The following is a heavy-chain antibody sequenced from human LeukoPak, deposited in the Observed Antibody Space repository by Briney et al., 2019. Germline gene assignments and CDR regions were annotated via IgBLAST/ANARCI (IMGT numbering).Heavy chain of an antibody. V-gene: IGHV4-39*01. CDR3: ARQSGYDRVY. Sequence: GSLRLSCAASGFTFSSYAMSWVRQAPGKGLEWIGSIYYSGSTYYNPSLKSRVTISVDTSKNQFSLKLSSVTAADTAVYYCARQSGYDRVYWGQGTLVTVSS. D-gene: IGHD5-12*01. J-gene: IGHJ4*02. CDR2: IYYSGST. CDR1: GFTFSSYA.